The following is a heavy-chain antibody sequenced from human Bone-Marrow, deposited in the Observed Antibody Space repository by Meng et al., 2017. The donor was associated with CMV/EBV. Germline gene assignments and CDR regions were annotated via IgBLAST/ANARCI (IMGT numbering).Heavy chain of an antibody. Sequence: GESLKISCAASGFTFSSYGMHWVRQAPGKGLEWVAFIRYDGSNKYYADSVKGRFTISRDNSKNTLYLQMNSLRAEDTAVYYCAKETTPYYYYYYGMDGWGQGTTVTFS. D-gene: IGHD4-17*01. J-gene: IGHJ6*02. V-gene: IGHV3-30*02. CDR2: IRYDGSNK. CDR3: AKETTPYYYYYYGMDG. CDR1: GFTFSSYG.